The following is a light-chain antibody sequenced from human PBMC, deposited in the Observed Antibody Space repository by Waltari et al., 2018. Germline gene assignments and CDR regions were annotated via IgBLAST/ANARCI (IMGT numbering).Light chain of an antibody. V-gene: IGLV1-40*01. CDR3: QSYDSSLSGSWV. J-gene: IGLJ3*02. CDR2: GNS. CDR1: SPNIGAGSD. Sequence: QSVLTQPPSVSGAPGQRVTISCTGSSPNIGAGSDAHWYQQLPGTAPKLLIYGNSNRPSGVPDRFSGSKSGTSASLAITGLQAEDEADYYCQSYDSSLSGSWVFGGGTKLTVL.